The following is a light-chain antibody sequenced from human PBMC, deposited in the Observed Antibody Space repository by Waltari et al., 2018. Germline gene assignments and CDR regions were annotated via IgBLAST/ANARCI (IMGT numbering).Light chain of an antibody. CDR1: QSFGTY. J-gene: IGKJ4*01. Sequence: EIVLTQSPATLSLSPGERATLSCMASQSFGTYLAWYQPKPVQPPSLLISDASYSASGIPARFSGSGSGTDFTLTISSLEPEDFAIYYCQQRTDWPPLTFGGGTKVEIK. CDR2: DAS. CDR3: QQRTDWPPLT. V-gene: IGKV3-11*01.